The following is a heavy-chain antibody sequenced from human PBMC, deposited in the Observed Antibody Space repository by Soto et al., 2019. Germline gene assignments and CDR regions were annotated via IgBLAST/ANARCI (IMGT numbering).Heavy chain of an antibody. CDR2: ISANGQGI. CDR3: AKDRNYPRDYFHY. D-gene: IGHD1-7*01. J-gene: IGHJ4*02. Sequence: GSLRLSCAASGFTFSSYALSWVRQAPGKGLEWVSAISANGQGIYYADSVRGRFTISRDNSKNTIFLHMDSLRAEDTAVYYCAKDRNYPRDYFHYWGQGTLVTVSS. V-gene: IGHV3-23*01. CDR1: GFTFSSYA.